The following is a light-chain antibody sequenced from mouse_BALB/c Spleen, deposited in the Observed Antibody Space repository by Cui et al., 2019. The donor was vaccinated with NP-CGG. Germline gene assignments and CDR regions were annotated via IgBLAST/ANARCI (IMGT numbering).Light chain of an antibody. CDR2: STN. J-gene: IGLJ1*01. CDR1: TGAVTTSNY. CDR3: ALWYSNHWV. Sequence: AVVTQESALTTSPGETVTLTCRSSTGAVTTSNYANWVQGKPDHLFTGLIGSTNNRAPGVPARFSGSLIGDKAALTITGAQTEDEAIYFCALWYSNHWVFGGGTKLTVL. V-gene: IGLV1*01.